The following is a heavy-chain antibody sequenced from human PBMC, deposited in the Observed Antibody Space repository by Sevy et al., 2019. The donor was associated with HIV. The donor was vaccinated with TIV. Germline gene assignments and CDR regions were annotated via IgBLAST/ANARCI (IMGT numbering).Heavy chain of an antibody. CDR1: GIAFSTYA. D-gene: IGHD3-22*01. Sequence: GGSLRLSCAASGIAFSTYAMFWVRQAPGKGLEWVSSISASGYSTYYADSVKGRFTLSRDNSRNTLDLQINSLRADDTAVYYCAKDFSDVYYYDSSATVDYWGQGTLVTVSS. CDR3: AKDFSDVYYYDSSATVDY. CDR2: ISASGYST. J-gene: IGHJ4*02. V-gene: IGHV3-23*01.